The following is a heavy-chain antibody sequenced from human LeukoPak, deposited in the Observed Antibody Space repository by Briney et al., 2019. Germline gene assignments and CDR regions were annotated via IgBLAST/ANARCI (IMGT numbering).Heavy chain of an antibody. D-gene: IGHD1-26*01. J-gene: IGHJ4*02. CDR2: IIPIFGTA. CDR3: ARAVSWWELLFDDY. CDR1: GGTFSSYA. Sequence: ASVKVSCKASGGTFSSYAISWVRQAPGQGLEWMGRIIPIFGTANYAQKFQGRVTITTDESTSTAYMELSSLRSEDTAVYYCARAVSWWELLFDDYWGQGTLVTVSS. V-gene: IGHV1-69*05.